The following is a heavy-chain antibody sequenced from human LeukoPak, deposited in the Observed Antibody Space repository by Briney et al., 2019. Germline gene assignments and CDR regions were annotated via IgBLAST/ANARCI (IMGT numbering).Heavy chain of an antibody. Sequence: PGGSLRLSCAASGFTFSSYGMSWVRQAPGKWLEWVSAISGSGGSTYYADSVKGRFTISRDNSKNTLYLQMNSLRAEDTAVYYCARAEVRDGYNRYYFDYWGQGTLVTVSS. D-gene: IGHD5-24*01. CDR1: GFTFSSYG. CDR3: ARAEVRDGYNRYYFDY. V-gene: IGHV3-23*01. J-gene: IGHJ4*02. CDR2: ISGSGGST.